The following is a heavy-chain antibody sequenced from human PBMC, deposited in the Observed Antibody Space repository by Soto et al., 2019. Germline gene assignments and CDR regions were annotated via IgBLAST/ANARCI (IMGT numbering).Heavy chain of an antibody. CDR1: GYSFTTYW. J-gene: IGHJ3*02. V-gene: IGHV5-51*01. Sequence: PGESLKISCKGSGYSFTTYWIGWVRQMPGKGLEWMGIIYPGDSDARYNPSFQGQVTISADKSIRTAYLQWSSLKASDTAMYYCARRGYCSGGSCFSASFDIWGQGTMVT. D-gene: IGHD2-15*01. CDR3: ARRGYCSGGSCFSASFDI. CDR2: IYPGDSDA.